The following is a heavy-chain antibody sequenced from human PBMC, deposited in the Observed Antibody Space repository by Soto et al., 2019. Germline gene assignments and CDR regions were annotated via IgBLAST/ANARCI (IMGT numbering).Heavy chain of an antibody. V-gene: IGHV4-31*03. CDR2: IFYSGTT. CDR3: AKVRGHAFDI. J-gene: IGHJ3*02. CDR1: GVSINSGDYY. Sequence: QVQLQESGPGLVKPSQTLSLNCSVSGVSINSGDYYWSWIRQHAGQGLEWIGYIFYSGTTFYNPSLKSRVTISIDASKNQFSLEMRSVTAADPAVYYCAKVRGHAFDIRGQGTMVTVSS. D-gene: IGHD3-10*01.